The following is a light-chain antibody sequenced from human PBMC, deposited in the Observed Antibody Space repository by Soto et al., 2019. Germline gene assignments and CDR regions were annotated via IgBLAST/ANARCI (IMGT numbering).Light chain of an antibody. V-gene: IGLV3-25*03. Sequence: SYELTQPPSVSVSPGQTARITCSGDALPREHGHWYQQKPGHAPILVIYKDNSRPSGLPEGCSCSSSGTVVTLTITAVLEEDDDADYCQSAYSTGIYVVFGGGTKLTVL. J-gene: IGLJ2*01. CDR2: KDN. CDR1: ALPREH. CDR3: QSAYSTGIYVV.